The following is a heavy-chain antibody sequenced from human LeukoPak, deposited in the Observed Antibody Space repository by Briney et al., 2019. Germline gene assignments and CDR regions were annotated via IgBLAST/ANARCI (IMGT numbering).Heavy chain of an antibody. V-gene: IGHV3-48*01. D-gene: IGHD5/OR15-5a*01. J-gene: IGHJ4*02. CDR1: GFTFSSYA. CDR2: ISGSTRTI. Sequence: GGSLRLSCAASGFTFSSYAMNWVRQGPGTGLEWVSYISGSTRTIYYADSVNGRFTISRDNAKNSLYLQMNSLRAEDTAVYYCARVLQTLGGVSFDYWGQGTLVTVSS. CDR3: ARVLQTLGGVSFDY.